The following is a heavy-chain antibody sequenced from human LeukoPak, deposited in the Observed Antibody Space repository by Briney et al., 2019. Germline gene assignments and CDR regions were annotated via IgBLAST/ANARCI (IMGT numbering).Heavy chain of an antibody. CDR3: TTYGAGRKFDY. CDR2: ISYDGSNT. J-gene: IGHJ4*02. V-gene: IGHV3-30*04. D-gene: IGHD3-10*01. CDR1: RFTFSSYA. Sequence: GGSLRLSCAASRFTFSSYAMLWVRQLPGKGLEWVAIISYDGSNTYYADSVKGRFTISRDNSKNTLYLQMNSLKSEDTAVYYCTTYGAGRKFDYWGQGTLVTVSS.